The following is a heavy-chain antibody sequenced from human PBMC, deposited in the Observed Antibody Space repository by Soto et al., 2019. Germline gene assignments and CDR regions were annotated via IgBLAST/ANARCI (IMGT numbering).Heavy chain of an antibody. V-gene: IGHV4-59*01. CDR3: ARLLSTTVKRNTGGAFDI. CDR1: GGSISSYY. CDR2: IYYSGST. Sequence: SEALSVTCTVSGGSISSYYWSWIRQPPGKGLEWIGYIYYSGSTNYNPSLKSRVTISVDTSKNQFSLKLSSVTAADTAMYYCARLLSTTVKRNTGGAFDIWGQGTMVTVSS. D-gene: IGHD1-1*01. J-gene: IGHJ3*02.